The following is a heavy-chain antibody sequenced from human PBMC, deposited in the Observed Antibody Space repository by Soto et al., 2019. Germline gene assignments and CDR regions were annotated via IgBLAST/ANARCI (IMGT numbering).Heavy chain of an antibody. Sequence: SVKVSCKASGGTFSSYAISWVRQAPGQGLEWMGGIIPIFGTANYAQKFQGRVTITADESTSTAYMELSSLRSEDTAVYYCARDPTFYGGNSGDSYYYGMDVWGQGTTVTVSS. CDR3: ARDPTFYGGNSGDSYYYGMDV. CDR2: IIPIFGTA. D-gene: IGHD4-17*01. CDR1: GGTFSSYA. V-gene: IGHV1-69*13. J-gene: IGHJ6*02.